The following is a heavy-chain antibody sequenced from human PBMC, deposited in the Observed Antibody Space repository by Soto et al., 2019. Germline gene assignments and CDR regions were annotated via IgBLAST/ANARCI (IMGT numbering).Heavy chain of an antibody. V-gene: IGHV3-64D*06. D-gene: IGHD6-13*01. CDR3: VKDFAFYSSSGFNWFDP. CDR1: GFTFSSYA. J-gene: IGHJ5*02. Sequence: LRLSCSASGFTFSSYAMHWVRQAPGKGLEYVSAISSNGGSTYYADSVKGRFTISRDNSKNTLYLQMSSLRAEDTAVYYCVKDFAFYSSSGFNWFDPWGRGTLVTVSS. CDR2: ISSNGGST.